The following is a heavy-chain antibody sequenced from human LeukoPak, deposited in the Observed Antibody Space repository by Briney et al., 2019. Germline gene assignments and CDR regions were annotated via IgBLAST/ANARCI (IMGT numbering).Heavy chain of an antibody. D-gene: IGHD5-24*01. CDR2: ISSSGSTI. Sequence: GGSLRLSCAASGFTFSSYEMNWVRQAPGKGLEWVSYISSSGSTIYYADSVKGRFTISRDNSKNTLYLQMNSLRAEDTAVYYCARDRGGGYNFRYDYWGQGTLVTVSS. J-gene: IGHJ4*02. CDR3: ARDRGGGYNFRYDY. V-gene: IGHV3-48*03. CDR1: GFTFSSYE.